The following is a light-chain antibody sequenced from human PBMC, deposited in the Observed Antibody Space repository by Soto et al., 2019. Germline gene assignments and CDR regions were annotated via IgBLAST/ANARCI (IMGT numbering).Light chain of an antibody. CDR1: SSDVGDYNY. V-gene: IGLV2-14*01. CDR2: DVS. Sequence: QSALTQPASVSGSPGQSITISCTGTSSDVGDYNYVSWYQQHPGKAPKLMIFDVSNRPSGVSNRFSGSESGNTASLTISGLQAEDEADYYCSSYTSSSTRVFGTGTKLTVL. J-gene: IGLJ1*01. CDR3: SSYTSSSTRV.